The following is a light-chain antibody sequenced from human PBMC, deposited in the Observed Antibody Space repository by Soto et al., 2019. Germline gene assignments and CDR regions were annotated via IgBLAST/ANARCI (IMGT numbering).Light chain of an antibody. V-gene: IGKV3-11*01. CDR2: GAS. CDR3: QQFRNWPWT. J-gene: IGKJ1*01. Sequence: EIVLTQSPATLSLSPGERATLSCRASQSVSSYLAWYQQKPGQAPRLLIYGASSRATGIPARISGSGSGTEFTLTISSLQSEDFAVYYCQQFRNWPWTFGQGTKVDIK. CDR1: QSVSSY.